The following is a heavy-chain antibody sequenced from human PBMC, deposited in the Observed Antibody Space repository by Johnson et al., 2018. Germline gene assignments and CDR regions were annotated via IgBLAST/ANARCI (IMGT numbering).Heavy chain of an antibody. CDR1: GFTFSSYG. CDR2: ISYDGSNK. J-gene: IGHJ3*02. CDR3: AKELVGATFAFDI. D-gene: IGHD1-26*01. Sequence: QVQLQESGGGVVQPGRSLRLSCAASGFTFSSYGMHWVRQAPGKGLEWVAVISYDGSNKYYTASVTGRFTFSRDSSKNTLYLQMNSLRAEDTAVYYCAKELVGATFAFDIWGQGTMVTVSS. V-gene: IGHV3-30*18.